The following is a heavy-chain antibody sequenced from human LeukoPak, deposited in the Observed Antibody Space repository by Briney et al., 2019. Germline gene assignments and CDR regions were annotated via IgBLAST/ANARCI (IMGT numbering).Heavy chain of an antibody. CDR2: IYYSGST. D-gene: IGHD4-17*01. CDR3: ARVGDYGDYHFDY. CDR1: GGSISSYY. Sequence: SETLSFTCAVYGGSISSYYWSWIRQPPGKGLEWIGYIYYSGSTNYNPSLKSRVTISVDTSKNQFSLKLSSVTAADTAVYYCARVGDYGDYHFDYWGQGTLVTVSS. V-gene: IGHV4-59*01. J-gene: IGHJ4*02.